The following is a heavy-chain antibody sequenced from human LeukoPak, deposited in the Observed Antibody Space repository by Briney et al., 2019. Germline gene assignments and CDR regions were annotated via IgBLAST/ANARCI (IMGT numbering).Heavy chain of an antibody. J-gene: IGHJ6*03. Sequence: SGGSLRLSCAASGLTVSSNYMSWVRQAPGKGLEWVSVIYSGGSTYYADSVKGRFTISRDNSKNTLYLQMNSLRAEDTAVYYCASVTVTTGYYYYYMEVWGKGATVTVSS. D-gene: IGHD4-17*01. CDR1: GLTVSSNY. CDR3: ASVTVTTGYYYYYMEV. CDR2: IYSGGST. V-gene: IGHV3-53*01.